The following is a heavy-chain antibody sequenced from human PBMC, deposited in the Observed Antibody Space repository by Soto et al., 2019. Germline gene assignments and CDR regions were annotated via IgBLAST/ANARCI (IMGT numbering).Heavy chain of an antibody. Sequence: EVQLVESGGGLVQPGRSLRLSCTASGFTFGDYAMSWFRQAPGKGLEWVGFIRSKAYGGTTEYAASVKGRFTISRDDSKSIAYLQMNSLKTEDTAVYYCTRYGEYDAFDIWGLGTMVTVSS. D-gene: IGHD4-17*01. CDR3: TRYGEYDAFDI. CDR2: IRSKAYGGTT. J-gene: IGHJ3*02. CDR1: GFTFGDYA. V-gene: IGHV3-49*03.